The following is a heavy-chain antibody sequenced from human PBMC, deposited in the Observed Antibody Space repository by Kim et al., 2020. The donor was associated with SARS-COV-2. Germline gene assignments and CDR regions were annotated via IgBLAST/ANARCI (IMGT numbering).Heavy chain of an antibody. CDR3: ARDSRGSGSFIYYYYGMDV. V-gene: IGHV4-30-4*01. CDR1: GGSISSGDYY. Sequence: SETLSLTCTVSGGSISSGDYYWSWIRQPPGKGLEWIGYIYYSGSTYYNPSLKSRVTISVDTSKNQFSLKLSSVTAADTAVYYCARDSRGSGSFIYYYYGMDVWGQGTTVTVSS. CDR2: IYYSGST. D-gene: IGHD3-10*01. J-gene: IGHJ6*02.